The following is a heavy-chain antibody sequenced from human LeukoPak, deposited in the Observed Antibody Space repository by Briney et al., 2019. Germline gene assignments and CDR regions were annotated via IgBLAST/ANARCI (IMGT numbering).Heavy chain of an antibody. Sequence: SETLSLTCTVSGGSISSYYWSWIRQPPGKGLEWIGRIYTSGSTNYNPSLKSRVTMSVDTSKNQFSLKLSSVTAADTAVYYCAREDRYYYDSSGYYYGPYFDYWGQGTLVTVSS. CDR2: IYTSGST. CDR3: AREDRYYYDSSGYYYGPYFDY. V-gene: IGHV4-4*07. D-gene: IGHD3-22*01. CDR1: GGSISSYY. J-gene: IGHJ4*02.